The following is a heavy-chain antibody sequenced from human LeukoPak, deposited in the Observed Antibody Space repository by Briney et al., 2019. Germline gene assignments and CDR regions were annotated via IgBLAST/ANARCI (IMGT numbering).Heavy chain of an antibody. Sequence: PGGSLRLSCAASGFTFSSYAMSWVRQAPGKGLEWVSAISGSGGSTYYADSVKGRFTISRDNSKNTLYLQMNSLRAEDTAVYYCAKVAALSSGYYQRRGAYYYYMDVWGKGTTVTVSS. V-gene: IGHV3-23*01. J-gene: IGHJ6*03. CDR2: ISGSGGST. D-gene: IGHD3-22*01. CDR3: AKVAALSSGYYQRRGAYYYYMDV. CDR1: GFTFSSYA.